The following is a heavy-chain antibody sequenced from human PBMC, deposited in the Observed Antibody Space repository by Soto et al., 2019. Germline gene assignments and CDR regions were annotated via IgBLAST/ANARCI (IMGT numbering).Heavy chain of an antibody. J-gene: IGHJ4*02. CDR2: INHSGST. V-gene: IGHV4-34*01. CDR1: GGSFSGYY. CDR3: VRGRLGIGDY. Sequence: QVQLQQWGAGLLKPSETLSLTCAVYGGSFSGYYWSWIRQPPGKGLEWIGEINHSGSTNYNPSLKSRVTISVDTSQNQFSLKLSSVTAADTAVYYCVRGRLGIGDYWGQGTLVTVSS. D-gene: IGHD7-27*01.